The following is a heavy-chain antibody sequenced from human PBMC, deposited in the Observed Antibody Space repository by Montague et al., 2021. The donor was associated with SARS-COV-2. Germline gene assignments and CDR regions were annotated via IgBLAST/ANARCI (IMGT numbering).Heavy chain of an antibody. D-gene: IGHD2-2*01. J-gene: IGHJ6*02. Sequence: CAISGDSVSSKSAAWHWIRQSPSRGLERLGRTYYRSQWYEDYAVSVKGRITNKPDTSKNQFSLHLESVSPDDTALYYCARGAYHDLYYYYHGMDVWGRGTTVSVSS. CDR3: ARGAYHDLYYYYHGMDV. CDR2: TYYRSQWYE. CDR1: GDSVSSKSAA. V-gene: IGHV6-1*01.